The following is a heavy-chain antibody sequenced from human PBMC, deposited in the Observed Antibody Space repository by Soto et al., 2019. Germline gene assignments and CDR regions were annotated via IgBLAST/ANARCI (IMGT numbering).Heavy chain of an antibody. CDR2: IGSRGSPI. D-gene: IGHD6-6*01. V-gene: IGHV3-11*01. J-gene: IGHJ4*02. CDR1: GFTFSDYF. Sequence: VHLVDSGGGLVKPGGSLRLSCAASGFTFSDYFRTWIRQAPGKGLEWVSYIGSRGSPIYYVDSVKGRFTISRDNAKDSLYLHMNSLRAEDTAVYYCARVSRSSLFDYWGQGTLVTVSS. CDR3: ARVSRSSLFDY.